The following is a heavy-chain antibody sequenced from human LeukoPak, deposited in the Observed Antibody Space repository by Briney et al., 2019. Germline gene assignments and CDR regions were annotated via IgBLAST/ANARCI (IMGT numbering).Heavy chain of an antibody. CDR1: GGSISSYY. D-gene: IGHD4-17*01. J-gene: IGHJ4*02. CDR3: ARETTVTALDY. Sequence: SETLSLTCTVSGGSISSYYWSWIRQPPGKGLEWIGYIYYSGSTNYNPSLKSRVTVSVDTSKNQFSLKLSSVTAADTAVYYCARETTVTALDYWGQGTLVTVSS. CDR2: IYYSGST. V-gene: IGHV4-59*01.